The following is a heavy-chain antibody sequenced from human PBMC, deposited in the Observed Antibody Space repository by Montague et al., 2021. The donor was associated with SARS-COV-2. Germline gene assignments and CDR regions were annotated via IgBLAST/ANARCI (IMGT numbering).Heavy chain of an antibody. CDR2: IYYRGST. CDR1: GGARNSSF. D-gene: IGHD5-24*01. V-gene: IGHV4-59*01. Sequence: SETLFLTCNVSGGARNSSFWSWIRQPPGKGREWIGYIYYRGSTNYNPSFETRVTISVDPSKNQFSLKLSSVTAADTAVYYCAREDRWNWFDPWGQGTLVIVSS. J-gene: IGHJ5*02. CDR3: AREDRWNWFDP.